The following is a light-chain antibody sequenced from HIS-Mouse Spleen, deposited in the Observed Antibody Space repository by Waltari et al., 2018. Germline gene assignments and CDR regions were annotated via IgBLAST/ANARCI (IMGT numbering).Light chain of an antibody. V-gene: IGLV2-11*01. J-gene: IGLJ3*02. CDR3: CSYAGSYTWV. CDR1: SSYVGGYNY. Sequence: QSALPQPRSVSGSPGQSVTISCTGTSSYVGGYNYVSWYQQHPGKAPKRMIYDVSKRPSGVPDRFSGSKSGNTASLTISGLQAEDEADYYCCSYAGSYTWVFGGGTKLTVL. CDR2: DVS.